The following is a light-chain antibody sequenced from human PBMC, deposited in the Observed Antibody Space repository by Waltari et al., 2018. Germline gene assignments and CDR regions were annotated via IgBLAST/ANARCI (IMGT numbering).Light chain of an antibody. CDR3: SSYTSSRTPV. J-gene: IGLJ2*01. CDR1: SSDIGGYNS. V-gene: IGLV2-14*03. CDR2: DVN. Sequence: QPALTQPASVSGFPGQSITISCSGTSSDIGGYNSVSWYQQYPGKAPKLMIYDVNKRPSGVSSRFSGSKSGNTASLTISGLQTEDEAIYYCSSYTSSRTPVIGGGTKVTVL.